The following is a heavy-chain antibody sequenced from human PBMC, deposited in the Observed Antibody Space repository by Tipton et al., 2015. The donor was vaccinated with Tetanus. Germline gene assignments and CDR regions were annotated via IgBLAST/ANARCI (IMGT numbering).Heavy chain of an antibody. CDR1: GFTFSSYA. D-gene: IGHD1-26*01. CDR2: ISGSGGST. J-gene: IGHJ5*02. V-gene: IGHV3-23*01. CDR3: ARDNGGSYWSSWFDP. Sequence: SLRLSCAASGFTFSSYAMSWVRQAPGKGLEWVSAISGSGGSTYYADSVKGRFTISRDNSKNSLYLQMNSLRAEDTAVYYCARDNGGSYWSSWFDPWGQGTLVTVSS.